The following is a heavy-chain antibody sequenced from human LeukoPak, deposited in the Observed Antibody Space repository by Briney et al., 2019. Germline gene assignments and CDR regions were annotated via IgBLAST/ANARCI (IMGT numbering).Heavy chain of an antibody. V-gene: IGHV1-8*01. Sequence: ASVKVSCEASGYTFTSYDINWVRQATGQGLEWMGWMNPNSGNTGYAQKFQGRVTMTRNTSISTAYMELSSLRSEDTAVYYCARAALGDYYYYGMDVWGQGTTVTVSS. J-gene: IGHJ6*02. CDR3: ARAALGDYYYYGMDV. CDR1: GYTFTSYD. D-gene: IGHD6-25*01. CDR2: MNPNSGNT.